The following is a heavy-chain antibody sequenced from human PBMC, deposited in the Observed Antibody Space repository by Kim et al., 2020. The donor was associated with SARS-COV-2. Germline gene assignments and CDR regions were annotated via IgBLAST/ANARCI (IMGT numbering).Heavy chain of an antibody. D-gene: IGHD3-3*01. CDR1: GGTFSSYG. J-gene: IGHJ6*02. CDR2: IIPMFGTA. V-gene: IGHV1-69*13. Sequence: SVKVSCKASGGTFSSYGLTWVRQAPGQGLEWMGGIIPMFGTANYAQEFQGRVTITADESTNLVYMELSSLRVDDTAVYYCGAVTDLTAIFAMDVWGQGTTVTVSS. CDR3: GAVTDLTAIFAMDV.